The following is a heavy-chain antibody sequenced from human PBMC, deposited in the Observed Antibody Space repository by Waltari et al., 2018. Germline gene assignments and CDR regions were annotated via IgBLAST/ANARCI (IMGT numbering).Heavy chain of an antibody. V-gene: IGHV3-23*03. CDR3: AKDGVVYASSFDY. CDR1: GFTFSSYA. CDR2: IYSGGST. D-gene: IGHD2-8*02. Sequence: EVQLLESGGGLVQPGGSLRLSCAASGFTFSSYALRWVRQAPGKGLEWVSVIYSGGSTYYADSVKGRFTISRDNSKNTLYLQMNSLRAEDTAVYYCAKDGVVYASSFDYWGQGTLVTVSS. J-gene: IGHJ4*02.